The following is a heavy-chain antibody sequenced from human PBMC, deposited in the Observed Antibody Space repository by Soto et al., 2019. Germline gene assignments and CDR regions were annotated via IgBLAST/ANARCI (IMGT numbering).Heavy chain of an antibody. CDR1: GDSVSSNSAD. D-gene: IGHD6-19*01. CDR3: AREKSGWPLDAFDI. J-gene: IGHJ3*02. V-gene: IGHV6-1*01. CDR2: TYYRSKWYN. Sequence: HTLSLTCVISGDSVSSNSADWNWIRQSPSRGLEWLGRTYYRSKWYNEYAVSLKSRITINPDTSKNQFSLHLNSVTPEDTAVYYCAREKSGWPLDAFDIWGQGTMVTVS.